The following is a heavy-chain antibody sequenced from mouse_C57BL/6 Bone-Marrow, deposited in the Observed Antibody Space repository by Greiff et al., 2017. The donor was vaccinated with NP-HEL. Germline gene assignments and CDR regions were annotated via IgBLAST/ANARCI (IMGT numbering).Heavy chain of an antibody. Sequence: VQLQESGAELVMPGASVKLSCKASGYTFTSYWMHWVKQRPGQGLEWIGEIDPSDSYTNYNQKFKGKSTLTVDKSSSTAYMQLSSLTSEDSAVYYCARNLGGDPAWFAYWGQGTLVTVSA. V-gene: IGHV1-69*01. CDR2: IDPSDSYT. CDR1: GYTFTSYW. CDR3: ARNLGGDPAWFAY. D-gene: IGHD4-1*01. J-gene: IGHJ3*01.